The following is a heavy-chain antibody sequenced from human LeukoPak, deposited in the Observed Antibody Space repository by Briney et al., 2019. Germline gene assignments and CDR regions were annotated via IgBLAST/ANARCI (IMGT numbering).Heavy chain of an antibody. CDR1: GFTFSSYS. V-gene: IGHV3-20*04. J-gene: IGHJ4*02. CDR3: ARGYPYYFDY. Sequence: GGSLRLSCAASGFTFSSYSMNWVRQAPGKGLEWVSGINWNGGSTGYADSVKGRFTVSRDNAKNSLYLQMNSLRAEDTALYYCARGYPYYFDYWGQGTLVTVSS. CDR2: INWNGGST. D-gene: IGHD1-26*01.